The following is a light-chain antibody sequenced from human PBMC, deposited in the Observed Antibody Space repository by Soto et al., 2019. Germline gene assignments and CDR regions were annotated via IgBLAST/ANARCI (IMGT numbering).Light chain of an antibody. J-gene: IGKJ5*01. CDR2: AAS. Sequence: PMTLTPSSVSASAGDRVTSICRASQGVSSWLAWYQQKPGKAPKLLIYAASSLQSGIPARFSGSESGTDFTLTISGLKPEDFAAYYCQQDNICPITFGQGTRLEIK. V-gene: IGKV1-12*01. CDR1: QGVSSW. CDR3: QQDNICPIT.